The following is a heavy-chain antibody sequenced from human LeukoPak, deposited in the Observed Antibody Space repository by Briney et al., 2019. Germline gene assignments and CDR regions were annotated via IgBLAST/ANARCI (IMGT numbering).Heavy chain of an antibody. Sequence: PGGSLRLSCVASGFTFSSYGMHWVRQAPGKGLEWVSFIWYDGSDKYYADSVKGRFTISRDNSKKTLYLQMNSLRAEDTAVYYCASAPWPVYCSGGACYCDYWGQGTLVTVSS. CDR3: ASAPWPVYCSGGACYCDY. D-gene: IGHD2-15*01. CDR1: GFTFSSYG. V-gene: IGHV3-33*01. CDR2: IWYDGSDK. J-gene: IGHJ4*02.